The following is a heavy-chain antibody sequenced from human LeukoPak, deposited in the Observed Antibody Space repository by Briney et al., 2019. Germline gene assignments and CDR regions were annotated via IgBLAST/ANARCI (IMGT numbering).Heavy chain of an antibody. CDR2: INPSSGDT. CDR3: ARTRVTADTSLGY. V-gene: IGHV1-2*02. CDR1: GYSFTDYY. Sequence: ASVKVSCKASGYSFTDYYMHWVRQAPGQGLEWMGWINPSSGDTNYAQKFQGRVTMTRDTSISTAYMELSTDDTAVYYCARTRVTADTSLGYWGQGTLVTVSS. D-gene: IGHD3-16*01. J-gene: IGHJ4*02.